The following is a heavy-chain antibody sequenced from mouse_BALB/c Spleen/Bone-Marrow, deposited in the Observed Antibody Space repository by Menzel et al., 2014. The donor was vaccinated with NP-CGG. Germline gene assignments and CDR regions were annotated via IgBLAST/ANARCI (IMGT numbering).Heavy chain of an antibody. Sequence: QVQLKESGPGLVAPSQSLSITCTVSGFSLTGYGVNWVRQPPGKGLEWLGMIWGDGSTDYNSALKSRLSISKDNSKGQVFLKMNSLQTDDTARYYCARTLGHYAMDYWGQGTSVTVSS. D-gene: IGHD4-1*01. CDR1: GFSLTGYG. V-gene: IGHV2-6-7*01. CDR3: ARTLGHYAMDY. J-gene: IGHJ4*01. CDR2: IWGDGST.